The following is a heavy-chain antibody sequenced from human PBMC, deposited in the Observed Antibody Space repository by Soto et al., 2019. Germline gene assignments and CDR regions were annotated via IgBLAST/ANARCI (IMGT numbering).Heavy chain of an antibody. Sequence: EVQLLESGGGLVQPGGSLRLSCAASGFPFSTSAMNWVRQAPGKGLEWVSIISGTSDASYYAESVKGRFTSSRDNSKNHLDRQMNTLRAEETAVLYCGKYSGSYPFYKGKNVWCQGTTVTVSS. V-gene: IGHV3-23*01. J-gene: IGHJ6*02. CDR3: GKYSGSYPFYKGKNV. CDR2: ISGTSDAS. CDR1: GFPFSTSA. D-gene: IGHD1-26*01.